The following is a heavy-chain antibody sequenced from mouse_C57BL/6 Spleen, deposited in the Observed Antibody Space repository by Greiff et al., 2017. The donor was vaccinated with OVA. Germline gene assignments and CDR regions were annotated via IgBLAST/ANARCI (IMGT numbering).Heavy chain of an antibody. CDR3: VSYGSSSAWFSY. CDR1: GFNIKDYY. Sequence: DVQLQEPGAELVKPGASVKLSCTASGFNIKDYYMHWVKQRTEQGLEWIGKIDPEDGETNYAPKFQGKATIPADTSSNTAYLQLSSLTSEDTAVYYCVSYGSSSAWFSYWGQGTLVTVSA. CDR2: IDPEDGET. V-gene: IGHV14-2*01. D-gene: IGHD1-1*01. J-gene: IGHJ3*01.